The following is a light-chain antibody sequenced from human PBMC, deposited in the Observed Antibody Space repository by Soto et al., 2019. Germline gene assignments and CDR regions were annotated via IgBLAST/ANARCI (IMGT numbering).Light chain of an antibody. V-gene: IGKV1-33*01. CDR2: DSS. CDR3: QQYDSLPLT. Sequence: DIQMTQSPSSLSASVGDRVTITCQASQDITNYLNWYQQKPGKAPKLLIHDSSNLETGVPSRFSGSGSRTYFSFTISSLQPEDIATYYCQQYDSLPLTFGQGTRLEIK. J-gene: IGKJ5*01. CDR1: QDITNY.